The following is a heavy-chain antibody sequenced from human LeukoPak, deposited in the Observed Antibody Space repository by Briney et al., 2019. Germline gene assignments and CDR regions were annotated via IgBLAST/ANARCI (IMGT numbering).Heavy chain of an antibody. J-gene: IGHJ4*02. CDR1: GGSISSYY. D-gene: IGHD5-18*01. CDR3: ARGAAGYSYG. V-gene: IGHV4-59*01. CDR2: IYYSGST. Sequence: PSETLSLTCTVSGGSISSYYWSWIRQPPGKGPEWIGHIYYSGSTNYNPSLKSRVTISIDTSKNQFSLRLTSVTAADTAVYYCARGAAGYSYGWGQGTLVTVSS.